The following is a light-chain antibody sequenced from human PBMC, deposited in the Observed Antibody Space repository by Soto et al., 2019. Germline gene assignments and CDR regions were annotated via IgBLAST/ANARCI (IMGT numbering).Light chain of an antibody. CDR1: QSVSRY. CDR2: GVS. CDR3: QQRSNWGMYT. Sequence: EIVLTQSPATLSLSPGERATLSCRASQSVSRYLAWFQQKPGQAPRLLIYGVSNRATGIPARFSGSGSGTDFTLSISSLEPEDFAVYYCQQRSNWGMYTFGQGTELEIK. V-gene: IGKV3-11*01. J-gene: IGKJ2*01.